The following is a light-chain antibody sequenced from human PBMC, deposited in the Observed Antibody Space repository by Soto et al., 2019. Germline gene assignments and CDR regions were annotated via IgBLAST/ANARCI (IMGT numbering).Light chain of an antibody. Sequence: EVVLAQSPVTLSLSPGESATLSCRASQSVSGMYLAWYQQKPGQAPRLLIYGTSSRATGIPDRFSGSGSGTDFTLTIRRLEPEDFAMYFCQQYDNSPFTFGPGTKVDIK. CDR2: GTS. CDR3: QQYDNSPFT. V-gene: IGKV3-20*01. CDR1: QSVSGMY. J-gene: IGKJ3*01.